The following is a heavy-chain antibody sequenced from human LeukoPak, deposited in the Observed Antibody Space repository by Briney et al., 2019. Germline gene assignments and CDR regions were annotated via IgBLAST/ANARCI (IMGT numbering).Heavy chain of an antibody. V-gene: IGHV3-43D*04. Sequence: GESLRLSCAASGFTFDDYAMHWVRQAPGKGLEWVSLISWDGGSTYYADSVKGRFTISRDNSKNSLYLQMNSLRAEDTALYYCAKDSRLFGVGIRVVGAFDIWGQGTMVTVSS. J-gene: IGHJ3*02. CDR3: AKDSRLFGVGIRVVGAFDI. CDR2: ISWDGGST. CDR1: GFTFDDYA. D-gene: IGHD3-3*01.